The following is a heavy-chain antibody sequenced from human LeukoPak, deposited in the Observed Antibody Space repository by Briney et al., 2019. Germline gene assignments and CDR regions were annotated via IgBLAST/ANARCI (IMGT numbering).Heavy chain of an antibody. V-gene: IGHV1-18*01. Sequence: ASVKVSCKASGYTFTSYIISWVRQAPGQGLEWMGWINAYNGNTDYAQRVQGRVTMTTDTSTSTAYMDLRSLSSDDTAVYNCAKDRHIAAAVSYYYMDVWGKGTPVTVSS. J-gene: IGHJ6*03. CDR2: INAYNGNT. CDR3: AKDRHIAAAVSYYYMDV. CDR1: GYTFTSYI. D-gene: IGHD6-13*01.